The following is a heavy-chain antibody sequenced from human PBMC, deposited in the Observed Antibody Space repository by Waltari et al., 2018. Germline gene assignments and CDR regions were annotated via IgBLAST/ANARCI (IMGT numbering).Heavy chain of an antibody. D-gene: IGHD1-26*01. Sequence: QVQLQESGPGLVKPSETLSLTCTVSGYSISSGYYWGWIRQPPGKGLEWIGSIYHSGSTYYNPSLKSRVTISVDTSKNQFSLKLSSVTAADTAVYYCARALPDAFDIWGQGTMVTVSS. CDR1: GYSISSGYY. CDR3: ARALPDAFDI. J-gene: IGHJ3*02. V-gene: IGHV4-38-2*02. CDR2: IYHSGST.